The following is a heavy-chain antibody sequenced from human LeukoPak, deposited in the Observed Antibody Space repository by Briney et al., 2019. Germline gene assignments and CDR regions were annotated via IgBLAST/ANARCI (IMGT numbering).Heavy chain of an antibody. D-gene: IGHD6-13*01. Sequence: PSETLSLTCTVSGGSISSYYWSWIRQPPGKGLEWIGYIYYSGSTNYNPSLKSRVTISVDTSKNQFSLKLSSVTAADTAVYYCALWQYSSSWYDPEARDDYWGQGTLVTVSS. V-gene: IGHV4-59*01. CDR1: GGSISSYY. CDR2: IYYSGST. CDR3: ALWQYSSSWYDPEARDDY. J-gene: IGHJ4*02.